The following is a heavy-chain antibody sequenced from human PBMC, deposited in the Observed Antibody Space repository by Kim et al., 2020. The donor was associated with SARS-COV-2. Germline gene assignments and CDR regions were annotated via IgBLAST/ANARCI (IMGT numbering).Heavy chain of an antibody. CDR3: ARLLRGYSLGYLYYFDL. V-gene: IGHV1-46*01. J-gene: IGHJ4*02. Sequence: ASVKVSCKAIDYTFTTYYMHWVRQAPGQGLQWMGTVNPRDNTTTYAQPFQDRVTMTSDVSTSTIHMELSSLRSEDTAVYYCARLLRGYSLGYLYYFDLWGQGTLVRVSS. CDR1: DYTFTTYY. D-gene: IGHD2-15*01. CDR2: VNPRDNTT.